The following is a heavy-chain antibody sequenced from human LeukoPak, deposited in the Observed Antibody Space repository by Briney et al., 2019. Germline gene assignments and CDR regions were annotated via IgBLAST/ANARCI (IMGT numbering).Heavy chain of an antibody. J-gene: IGHJ4*02. CDR2: IVSEGSST. D-gene: IGHD3-10*01. CDR3: VRDNYGVDY. Sequence: GGSLRLSCAASGFTFSKYWMQWVRQAPGKGLVWVSHIVSEGSSTTYADSVKGRFTTSRDNAKNTLYLQMNSLRAEDTAVYYCVRDNYGVDYWGQGTLVTVSS. V-gene: IGHV3-74*03. CDR1: GFTFSKYW.